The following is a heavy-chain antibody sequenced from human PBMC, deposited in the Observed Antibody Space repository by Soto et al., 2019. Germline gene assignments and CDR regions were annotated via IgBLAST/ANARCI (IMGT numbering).Heavy chain of an antibody. J-gene: IGHJ4*02. Sequence: QVQLVQSGAEVKEPGASVKVSCKASGYTFTTSGISWVRQAPGQGLEWMGWISAYNGNTNYAPKLHGRVTVTTDTSTSTAYMELRSLRSDDTAVYYCARDDRGHCGSTSCPYFDYWGQGTLVTVSS. CDR2: ISAYNGNT. CDR3: ARDDRGHCGSTSCPYFDY. CDR1: GYTFTTSG. V-gene: IGHV1-18*01. D-gene: IGHD2-2*03.